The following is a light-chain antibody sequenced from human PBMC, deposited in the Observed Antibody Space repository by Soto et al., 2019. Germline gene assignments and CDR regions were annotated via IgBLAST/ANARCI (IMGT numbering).Light chain of an antibody. CDR1: QGISSA. CDR2: DAS. V-gene: IGKV1-13*02. J-gene: IGKJ4*01. Sequence: AIQLTQSPSSLSASVGGRVTITCRASQGISSALAWYQQKPGKAPKLLIYDASSLESGVPSRFSGSGPGTEFTHTISSLQPEDFAAYYCQQFNSYPLTFGGGTKVEIK. CDR3: QQFNSYPLT.